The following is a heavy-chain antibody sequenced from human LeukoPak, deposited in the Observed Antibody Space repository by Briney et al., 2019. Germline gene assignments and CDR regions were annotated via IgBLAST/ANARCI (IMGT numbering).Heavy chain of an antibody. D-gene: IGHD2-2*01. J-gene: IGHJ4*02. CDR3: ASTPASDIVVVPAAPGDY. CDR2: IYYSGST. Sequence: SETLSLTCTVSGGSISSSSYYWGWIRQPPGKGLEWIGSIYYSGSTYYNPSLKSRVTISVDTSKNQFSPKLSSVTAADTAVYYCASTPASDIVVVPAAPGDYWGQGTLVTVSS. CDR1: GGSISSSSYY. V-gene: IGHV4-39*01.